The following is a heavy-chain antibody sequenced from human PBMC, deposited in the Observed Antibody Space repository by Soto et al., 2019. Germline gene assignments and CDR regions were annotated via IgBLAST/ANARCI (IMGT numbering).Heavy chain of an antibody. J-gene: IGHJ4*02. D-gene: IGHD2-21*02. CDR1: GYTFTSYG. Sequence: ASVKVSCKASGYTFTSYGISWVRQAPGQGLEWMGWISAYNGNTNYAQKLQGRVTMTTYTSTSTAYMELRSLRSDDTAVYYCAVGFCGGDCYVYFDYWGQGTLVTVSS. V-gene: IGHV1-18*01. CDR3: AVGFCGGDCYVYFDY. CDR2: ISAYNGNT.